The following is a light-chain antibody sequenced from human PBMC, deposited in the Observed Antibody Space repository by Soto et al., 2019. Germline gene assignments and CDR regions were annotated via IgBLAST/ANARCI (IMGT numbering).Light chain of an antibody. J-gene: IGKJ1*01. Sequence: EVVLTQSPGTLSLSPGERATPSCRASQSVSSNYVAWYQQIPGQTPRLLIYGASSRATGIPDRFSGSGSGTDFTLTISRLEPEDFAVYYCQQHGSSPWMFGQGTKVDIK. CDR1: QSVSSNY. CDR2: GAS. CDR3: QQHGSSPWM. V-gene: IGKV3-20*01.